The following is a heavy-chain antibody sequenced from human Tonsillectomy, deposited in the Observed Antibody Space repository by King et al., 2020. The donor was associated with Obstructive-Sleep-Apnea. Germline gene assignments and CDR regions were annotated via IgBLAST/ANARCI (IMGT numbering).Heavy chain of an antibody. V-gene: IGHV1-18*01. Sequence: QLVQSGAEVKKPGASVKVSCKASGYTFTSYGISWVRQAPGQGLEWMGWISAYNGNTNYAQKLQGRVTMTTDTSTSTAYMELGSLRSDDTAVYYCARDQAKKYYYGSGSYYAFDYWGQGTLVTVSS. CDR1: GYTFTSYG. CDR3: ARDQAKKYYYGSGSYYAFDY. D-gene: IGHD3-10*01. J-gene: IGHJ4*02. CDR2: ISAYNGNT.